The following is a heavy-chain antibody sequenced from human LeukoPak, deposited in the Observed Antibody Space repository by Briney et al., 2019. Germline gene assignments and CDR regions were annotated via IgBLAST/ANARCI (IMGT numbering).Heavy chain of an antibody. Sequence: GGSLRLSCAASGFTFDDYAMHWVRHAPGKGLEWVSGISWNSGSIGYADSVKGRFTISRDNAKNSLYLQMNSLRAEDTALYYCAKELWFGEFHYFDYWGQGTLVTVSS. J-gene: IGHJ4*02. CDR1: GFTFDDYA. CDR2: ISWNSGSI. V-gene: IGHV3-9*01. CDR3: AKELWFGEFHYFDY. D-gene: IGHD3-10*01.